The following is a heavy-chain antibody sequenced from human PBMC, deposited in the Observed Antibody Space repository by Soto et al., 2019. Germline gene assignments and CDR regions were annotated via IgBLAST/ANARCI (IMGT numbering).Heavy chain of an antibody. CDR2: ISGSGGST. CDR1: GFTFSSYA. D-gene: IGHD2-15*01. CDR3: AKHRTPNIVVVVAAPDAFAI. V-gene: IGHV3-23*01. J-gene: IGHJ3*02. Sequence: HPGGSLRLSCAASGFTFSSYAMSWVRQAPGKGLEWVSAISGSGGSTYYADSVKGRFTISRDNSKNTLYPQMNSLRAEDTAVYYCAKHRTPNIVVVVAAPDAFAIWGQGTMVTVSS.